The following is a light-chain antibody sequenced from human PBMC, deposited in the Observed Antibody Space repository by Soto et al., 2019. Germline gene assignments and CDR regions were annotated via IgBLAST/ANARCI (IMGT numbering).Light chain of an antibody. V-gene: IGLV2-14*01. CDR2: EVR. Sequence: QSALTQPASVSGSAGQSITISCSGTMRDVGACNLVSWYQQHPGTAPKLIIYEVRNRPSGISSRFSGSRSGNTASLTISGLQAEDEADYFCCSYAGSYTHVFGTGTKVTVL. CDR3: CSYAGSYTHV. J-gene: IGLJ1*01. CDR1: MRDVGACNL.